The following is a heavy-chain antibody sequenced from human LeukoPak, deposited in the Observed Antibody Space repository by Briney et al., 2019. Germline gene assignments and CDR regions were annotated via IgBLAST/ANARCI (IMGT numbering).Heavy chain of an antibody. J-gene: IGHJ4*02. Sequence: SQTLSLTCNVSGGSISSGSYYWSWTRQPAGKGLEWIGRIYTSGSTNYNPSPKTRVTISVDTSKNQFSLRLSSVTAADTAVYYCARVTSMVRGADLFDYWGQGTLVTVSS. D-gene: IGHD3-10*01. CDR3: ARVTSMVRGADLFDY. CDR1: GGSISSGSYY. CDR2: IYTSGST. V-gene: IGHV4-61*02.